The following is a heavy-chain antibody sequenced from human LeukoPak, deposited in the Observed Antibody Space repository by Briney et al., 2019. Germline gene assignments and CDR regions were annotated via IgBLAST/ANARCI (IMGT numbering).Heavy chain of an antibody. J-gene: IGHJ2*01. V-gene: IGHV1-2*02. CDR1: GYTFTGYY. CDR3: ARTHSGDSSGYYRHWYFDL. CDR2: INPNSGGT. Sequence: ASVKVSCKASGYTFTGYYMHWVRQAPGQGLEWMGWINPNSGGTNYAQKFQGRVTMTRDTSISTAYMELSRLRSDDTAVYYCARTHSGDSSGYYRHWYFDLWGRGTLVTVSS. D-gene: IGHD3-22*01.